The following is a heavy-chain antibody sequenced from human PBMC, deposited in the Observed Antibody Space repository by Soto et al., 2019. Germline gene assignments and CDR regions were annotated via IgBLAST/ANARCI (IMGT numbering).Heavy chain of an antibody. J-gene: IGHJ4*02. CDR1: GGTFSSYT. V-gene: IGHV1-69*02. CDR2: IIPILGIA. D-gene: IGHD3-10*01. CDR3: ARGPLYYYGSGSLPYYFDY. Sequence: QVQLVQSGAEVKKPGSSVKVSCKASGGTFSSYTISWVRQAPGQGLEWMGRIIPILGIANYAQKFQGRVTITADKSTRTAYMELSSLRSEDTAVYYCARGPLYYYGSGSLPYYFDYWGQGTLVTVSS.